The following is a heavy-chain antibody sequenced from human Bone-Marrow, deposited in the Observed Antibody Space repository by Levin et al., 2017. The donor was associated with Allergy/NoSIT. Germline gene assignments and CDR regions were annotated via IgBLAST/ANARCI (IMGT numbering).Heavy chain of an antibody. Sequence: KSSETLSLTCTVSGGSVSSGSYYWSWIRQPPGKGLEWIGYIYYSGSTNYNPSLKSRVTISVDTSKNQFSLKLSSVTAADTAVYYCARGIAARAYYFDYWGQGTLVTVSS. CDR1: GGSVSSGSYY. D-gene: IGHD6-6*01. CDR3: ARGIAARAYYFDY. V-gene: IGHV4-61*01. CDR2: IYYSGST. J-gene: IGHJ4*02.